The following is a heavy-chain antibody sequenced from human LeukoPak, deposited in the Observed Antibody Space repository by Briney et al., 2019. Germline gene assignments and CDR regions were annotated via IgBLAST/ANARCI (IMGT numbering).Heavy chain of an antibody. V-gene: IGHV4-61*10. Sequence: SETLSLTCTVSGGSISSGSYHWSWIRQPAGKGLEWIGEINHSGSTNYNPSLKSRVTISVDTSKNQFSLKLSSVTAADTAVYYCARAVIYYDSSGYVYWGQGTLVTVSS. D-gene: IGHD3-22*01. CDR1: GGSISSGSYH. CDR3: ARAVIYYDSSGYVY. J-gene: IGHJ4*02. CDR2: INHSGST.